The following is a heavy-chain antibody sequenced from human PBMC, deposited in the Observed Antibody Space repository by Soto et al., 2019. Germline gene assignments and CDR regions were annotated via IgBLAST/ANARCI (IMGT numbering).Heavy chain of an antibody. CDR3: TTGMAVAEFDY. Sequence: SVSNAWMNWVRQAPGKGLEWVGRIKSKTDGGTTDYAAPVNGRFTISRDDSKNTLYLQMNSLKTEDTAVYYCTTGMAVAEFDYWGQGNLVNASS. CDR1: SVSNAW. D-gene: IGHD6-19*01. V-gene: IGHV3-15*07. CDR2: IKSKTDGGTT. J-gene: IGHJ4*02.